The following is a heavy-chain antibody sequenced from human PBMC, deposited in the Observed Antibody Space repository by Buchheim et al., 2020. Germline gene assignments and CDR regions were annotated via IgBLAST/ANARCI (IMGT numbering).Heavy chain of an antibody. D-gene: IGHD1-26*01. CDR1: GGSFSGYY. CDR3: ARFYSIPQYNWFDP. Sequence: QVQLQQWGAGLLKPSETLSLTCAVYGGSFSGYYWSWIRQPPGKGLEWIGYIYYSGSTYYNPSLKSRVTISVDTSKNQFSLKLSSVTAADTAVYYCARFYSIPQYNWFDPWGQGTL. J-gene: IGHJ5*02. V-gene: IGHV4-34*01. CDR2: IYYSGST.